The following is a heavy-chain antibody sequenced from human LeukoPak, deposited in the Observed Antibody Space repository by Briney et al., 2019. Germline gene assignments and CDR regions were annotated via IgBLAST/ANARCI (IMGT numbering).Heavy chain of an antibody. J-gene: IGHJ4*02. CDR2: IQYNGTNK. Sequence: GGSLRLSCAASGFIFSNYGMHWVREAPGKGLEWVAFIQYNGTNKDYADSVKGRFTISRDNAKNTLYLQMNSLRAEDTAVYYCARVRWGGLYYFDYWGQGTLVTVSS. V-gene: IGHV3-30*02. D-gene: IGHD3-16*01. CDR1: GFIFSNYG. CDR3: ARVRWGGLYYFDY.